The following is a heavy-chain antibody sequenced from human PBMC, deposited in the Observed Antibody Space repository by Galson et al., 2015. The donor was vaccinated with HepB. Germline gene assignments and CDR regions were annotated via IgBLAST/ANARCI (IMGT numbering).Heavy chain of an antibody. Sequence: SLRLSCAASGFTFSSYAMSWVRQAPGKGLEWVSAISGSGGSTYYADSVKGRFTISRDNSKNTLYLQMNSLRAEDTAVYYCASGGRGYDHFDYWGQGTLVTVSS. CDR1: GFTFSSYA. V-gene: IGHV3-23*01. CDR3: ASGGRGYDHFDY. CDR2: ISGSGGST. J-gene: IGHJ4*02. D-gene: IGHD5-12*01.